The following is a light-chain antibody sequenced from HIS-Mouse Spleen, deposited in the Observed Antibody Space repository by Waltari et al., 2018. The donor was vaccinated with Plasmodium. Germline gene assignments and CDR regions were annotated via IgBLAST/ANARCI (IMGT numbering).Light chain of an antibody. CDR1: SSDVGSYHL. CDR3: CSYAGSSTFV. CDR2: EGS. V-gene: IGLV2-23*03. Sequence: QSALTQPASVSGSPGQSITIPCTGTSSDVGSYHLVSWYQQHPGKAPKPMIYEGSKRPSGVSKRFSGSKSGNTASLTISGLQAEDEADYYCCSYAGSSTFVFGGGTKLTVL. J-gene: IGLJ3*02.